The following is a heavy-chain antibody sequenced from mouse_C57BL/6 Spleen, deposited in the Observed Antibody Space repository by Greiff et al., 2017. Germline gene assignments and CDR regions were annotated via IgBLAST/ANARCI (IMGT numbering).Heavy chain of an antibody. CDR1: GYTFTDYE. CDR3: TRLTTEPEFDY. J-gene: IGHJ2*01. CDR2: IDPETGGT. Sequence: VKLQESGAELVRPGASVTLSCKASGYTFTDYEMHWVKQTPVHGLEWIGAIDPETGGTAYNQKFKGKAILTADKSSSTAYMELRSLTSEDSAVYYCTRLTTEPEFDYWGQGTTRTVSS. V-gene: IGHV1-15*01. D-gene: IGHD1-1*01.